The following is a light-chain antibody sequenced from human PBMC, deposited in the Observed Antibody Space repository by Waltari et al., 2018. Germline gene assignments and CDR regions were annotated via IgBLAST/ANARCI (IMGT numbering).Light chain of an antibody. V-gene: IGKV3-20*01. CDR3: QQYAIAPFA. Sequence: EIVLTQSPGTLSLSPGDRATLSCRASQSVYSNYLAWYQKKPGQAPRLLIYDASNSATGIPDRFSGSGSGTDFSLTISRLEPEDFAVYYCQQYAIAPFAFGPGTKVDIK. CDR2: DAS. J-gene: IGKJ3*01. CDR1: QSVYSNY.